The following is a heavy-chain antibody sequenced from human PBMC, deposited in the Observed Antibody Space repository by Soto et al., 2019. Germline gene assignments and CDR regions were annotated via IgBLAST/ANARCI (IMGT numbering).Heavy chain of an antibody. CDR2: ISWNSGSI. J-gene: IGHJ6*02. Sequence: EVQLVESGGGLVQPGRSLRLSCAASGFTFDDYAMHWVRQAPGKGLEWVSGISWNSGSIGYADSVKGRFTISRDNAKNSLYLQMTSLRAEDTALYYCAKDIVGSGWDGYYYGMDVWGQGTTVTVSS. CDR1: GFTFDDYA. D-gene: IGHD6-19*01. V-gene: IGHV3-9*01. CDR3: AKDIVGSGWDGYYYGMDV.